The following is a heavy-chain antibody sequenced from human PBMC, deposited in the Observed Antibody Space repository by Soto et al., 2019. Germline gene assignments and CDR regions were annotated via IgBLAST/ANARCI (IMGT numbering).Heavy chain of an antibody. Sequence: SETLSLTCTVSGGSISSYYWSWIRQPPGKGLEWIGYIYYSGSTNYNPSLKSRVTISVDTTKNQFSLKLSSVTAADTAVYYCARLGVNYYGSGSYSDYYYYTDVWGKGTTVTVSS. CDR3: ARLGVNYYGSGSYSDYYYYTDV. V-gene: IGHV4-59*08. CDR2: IYYSGST. CDR1: GGSISSYY. D-gene: IGHD3-10*01. J-gene: IGHJ6*03.